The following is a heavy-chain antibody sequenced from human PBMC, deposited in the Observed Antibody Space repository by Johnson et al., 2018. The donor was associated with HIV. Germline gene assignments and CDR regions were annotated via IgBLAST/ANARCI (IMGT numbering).Heavy chain of an antibody. CDR2: ISYDGSNK. J-gene: IGHJ3*02. V-gene: IGHV3-30-3*01. Sequence: QMLLVESGGGVVQPGRSLRLSCAASGFTFSSYAMHWVRQAPGKGLEWVAVISYDGSNKYYADSVKGRFTISRDNSKNTLYLKMNSLRAEDTAVYYCARGVDGAFDIWGQGTMVTVSS. CDR3: ARGVDGAFDI. CDR1: GFTFSSYA. D-gene: IGHD3-10*01.